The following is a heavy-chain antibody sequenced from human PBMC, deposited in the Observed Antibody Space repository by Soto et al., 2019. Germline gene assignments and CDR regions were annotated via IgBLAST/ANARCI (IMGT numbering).Heavy chain of an antibody. CDR2: ISSDGDST. V-gene: IGHV3-64D*06. D-gene: IGHD3-22*01. CDR1: GFTFSRYG. CDR3: VKRPGYYYHSSAYYAV. J-gene: IGHJ4*02. Sequence: GGSLRLCFSAPGFTFSRYGMPSVRRAAGKGLVYVSAISSDGDSTYYADSVKGRFTISRDSSKNTLYLQISSLRAEDTALYYCVKRPGYYYHSSAYYAVWGQGTLVTVSS.